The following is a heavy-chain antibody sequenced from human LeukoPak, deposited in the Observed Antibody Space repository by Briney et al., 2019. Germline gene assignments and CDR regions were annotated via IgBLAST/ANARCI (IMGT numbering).Heavy chain of an antibody. CDR3: AIAYCGGDCYTDYYYGMDV. D-gene: IGHD2-21*02. V-gene: IGHV1-69*01. CDR1: GGTFSSYA. J-gene: IGHJ6*02. Sequence: EASVKVSCKASGGTFSSYAISWVRQAPGQGLEWMGGIISIFGTANYAQKFQGRVTITADGSTSTAYMELSSLRSEDTAVYYCAIAYCGGDCYTDYYYGMDVWGQGTTVTVSS. CDR2: IISIFGTA.